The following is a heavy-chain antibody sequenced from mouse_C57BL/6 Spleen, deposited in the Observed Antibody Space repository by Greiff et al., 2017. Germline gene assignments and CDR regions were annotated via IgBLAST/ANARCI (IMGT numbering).Heavy chain of an antibody. CDR1: GFTFSDYG. D-gene: IGHD2-4*01. CDR2: ISSGSSTI. J-gene: IGHJ1*03. Sequence: EVHLVESGGGLVKPGGSLKLSCAASGFTFSDYGMHWVSQAPEKGLEWVAYISSGSSTIYYADTVKGRFTISRDNAKNTLFLQMTSLRSEDTAMYYCARRDDYDVWYFDFWGTGTTVTVSS. CDR3: ARRDDYDVWYFDF. V-gene: IGHV5-17*01.